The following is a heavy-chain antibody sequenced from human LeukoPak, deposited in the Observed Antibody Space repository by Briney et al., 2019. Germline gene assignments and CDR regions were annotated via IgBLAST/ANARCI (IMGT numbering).Heavy chain of an antibody. Sequence: GASVKVSCKASGYAFNEYAMNWVRQAPGQGLEWMGWISTYTGNPTYGQGFTGRFVFSLDTSVSTAYLQINSLKAEDSAVYYCARGPIRISGSVAYDPWGQGTLVTVSS. CDR1: GYAFNEYA. J-gene: IGHJ5*02. D-gene: IGHD5-12*01. V-gene: IGHV7-4-1*02. CDR2: ISTYTGNP. CDR3: ARGPIRISGSVAYDP.